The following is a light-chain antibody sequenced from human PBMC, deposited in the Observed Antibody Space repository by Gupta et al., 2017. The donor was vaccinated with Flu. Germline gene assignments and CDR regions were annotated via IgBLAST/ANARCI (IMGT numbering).Light chain of an antibody. CDR2: GAS. Sequence: EIVMTQSPDTLSVSPGERATLSCRASQSISSNLAWYQHKPGRAPRRLIYGASTRATGIADRFSGSGSGTEFTLTISSLESEDFAVYYCQQYDDWPPITFGQGTRLEIK. CDR3: QQYDDWPPIT. V-gene: IGKV3-15*01. J-gene: IGKJ5*01. CDR1: QSISSN.